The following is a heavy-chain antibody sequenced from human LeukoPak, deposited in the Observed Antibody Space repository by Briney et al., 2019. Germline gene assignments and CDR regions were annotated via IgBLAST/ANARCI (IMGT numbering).Heavy chain of an antibody. D-gene: IGHD3-22*01. Sequence: PGGSLRLSCAAPGFTFSSYTMHWVRQAPGKGLEWVAVISYDGSNKNYADSVKGRFTISRDNSKNTLYLQMNSLRAEDTAVYYCARFDYDSSGIDYWGQGTLVTVSS. CDR1: GFTFSSYT. CDR2: ISYDGSNK. CDR3: ARFDYDSSGIDY. V-gene: IGHV3-30*14. J-gene: IGHJ4*02.